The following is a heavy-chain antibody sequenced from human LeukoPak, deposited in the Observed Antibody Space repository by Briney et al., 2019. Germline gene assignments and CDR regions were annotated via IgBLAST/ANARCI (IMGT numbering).Heavy chain of an antibody. J-gene: IGHJ3*02. CDR3: AKDLVGTAPSRHAFDI. CDR2: ISGSGGST. V-gene: IGHV3-23*01. D-gene: IGHD3-9*01. CDR1: GFTFSSYA. Sequence: GGSLRLSCAASGFTFSSYAMSWVRQAPGKGLEWVSAISGSGGSTYYADSVKGRFTISRDNSKNTLYLQMNSLRAEDTAVYYCAKDLVGTAPSRHAFDIWGQGTMVTVSS.